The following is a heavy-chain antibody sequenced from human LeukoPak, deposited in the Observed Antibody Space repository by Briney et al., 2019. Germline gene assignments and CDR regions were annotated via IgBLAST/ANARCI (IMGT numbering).Heavy chain of an antibody. D-gene: IGHD6-13*01. J-gene: IGHJ1*01. CDR1: GGTFSSYA. CDR2: IIPIFGTA. V-gene: IGHV1-69*05. Sequence: ASVKVSCKASGGTFSSYAISWVRQAPGQGLEWMGRIIPIFGTANYAQKFQGRVTITTDESTSAAYMELSSLRSEDTAVYYCARGYSSSWYAEYFQLWGQGTLVTVSS. CDR3: ARGYSSSWYAEYFQL.